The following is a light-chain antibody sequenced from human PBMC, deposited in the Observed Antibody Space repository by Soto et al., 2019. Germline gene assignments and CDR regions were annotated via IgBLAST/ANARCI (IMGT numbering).Light chain of an antibody. CDR3: SSYTSSSTLL. CDR1: SSDVGGYNH. Sequence: QSALTQPASVSGSPGQSITISCTGTSSDVGGYNHVSWYQQHPGKAPKLMIYAVSNRPSGVSNRFSGSKSGNTASLTISGLQAEDEADYYCSSYTSSSTLLFGGGTKLTVL. V-gene: IGLV2-14*01. J-gene: IGLJ2*01. CDR2: AVS.